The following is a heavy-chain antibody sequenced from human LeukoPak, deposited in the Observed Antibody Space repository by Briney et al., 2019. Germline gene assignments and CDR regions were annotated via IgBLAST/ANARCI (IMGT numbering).Heavy chain of an antibody. CDR2: IKQDGNEK. J-gene: IGHJ4*02. CDR1: GFTFSSYW. CDR3: ARVLGGLYYDFWSFDY. V-gene: IGHV3-7*04. D-gene: IGHD3-3*01. Sequence: GGSLRLSCAASGFTFSSYWMSWVRQAPGKGLEWVANIKQDGNEKYYVDSVKGRFTISRDNAKNSLYLQMNSLRAEDTAVYYCARVLGGLYYDFWSFDYWGQGTLVTVSS.